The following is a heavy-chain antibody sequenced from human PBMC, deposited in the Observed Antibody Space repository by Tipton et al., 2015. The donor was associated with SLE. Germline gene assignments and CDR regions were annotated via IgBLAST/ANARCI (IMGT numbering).Heavy chain of an antibody. CDR3: AREAYSGSYFDY. D-gene: IGHD1-26*01. J-gene: IGHJ4*02. Sequence: SLRLSCAVSGFTFSSYWMSWVRQAPGKGLEWVANIKQDGSEKYYVDSVKGRFTISRVNAKNSLYLQMNSLRAEDTAVYYCAREAYSGSYFDYWGQGTLVTVSS. CDR1: GFTFSSYW. CDR2: IKQDGSEK. V-gene: IGHV3-7*01.